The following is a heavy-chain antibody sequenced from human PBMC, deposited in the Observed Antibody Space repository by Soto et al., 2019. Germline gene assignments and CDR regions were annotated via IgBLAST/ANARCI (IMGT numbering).Heavy chain of an antibody. Sequence: SETLSLTCTVSGGSISSGDYYWSWIRQPPGKGLEWIGYIYYSGSTYYNPSLKSRVPISVDTSKNQFSLKLSSVTAADTAVYYCARRSMDCSGGSCDTYDAFDIWGQGTMVTVSS. V-gene: IGHV4-30-4*01. D-gene: IGHD2-15*01. CDR2: IYYSGST. CDR3: ARRSMDCSGGSCDTYDAFDI. J-gene: IGHJ3*02. CDR1: GGSISSGDYY.